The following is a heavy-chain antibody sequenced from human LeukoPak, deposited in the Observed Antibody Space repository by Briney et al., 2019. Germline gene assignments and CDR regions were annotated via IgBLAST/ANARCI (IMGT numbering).Heavy chain of an antibody. J-gene: IGHJ4*02. CDR3: ARRYSSSSLWAY. D-gene: IGHD6-6*01. V-gene: IGHV4-4*02. CDR1: GGSISSSNW. Sequence: SETLSLTCAVSGGSISSSNWWSWVRQPPGKGLEWIGEIYHSGSTNYNPSLKSRVTISVDTSKNQFSLKLSSVTAADTAVYYCARRYSSSSLWAYWGQGTLVTVSS. CDR2: IYHSGST.